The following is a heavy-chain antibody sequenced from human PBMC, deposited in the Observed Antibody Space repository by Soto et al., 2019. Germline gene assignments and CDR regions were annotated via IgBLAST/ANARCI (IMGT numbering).Heavy chain of an antibody. J-gene: IGHJ5*02. CDR2: LNPGDSET. CDR3: ARPRTRSYFDLYYWFEN. CDR1: GYSFTSYW. V-gene: IGHV5-51*01. Sequence: GESLKISCKASGYSFTSYWIACARETPGKGLESLGSLNPGDSETRYSPSFQGQATISDDWSSGTAFLEWSSLKASDSGMDHWARPRTRSYFDLYYWFENWGQGTQV. D-gene: IGHD1-26*01.